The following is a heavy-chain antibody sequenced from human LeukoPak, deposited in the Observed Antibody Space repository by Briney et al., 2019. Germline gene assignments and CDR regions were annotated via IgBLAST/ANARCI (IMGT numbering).Heavy chain of an antibody. CDR2: IYTSGST. CDR3: AREPTQPLWFGEFHPFDS. Sequence: SETLSLTCTVSGGSISSYYWSWIRQPAGKGLEWIGRIYTSGSTNYNPSLKSRVTISVDTSKNQFSLRLSSVTAADTAVYYCAREPTQPLWFGEFHPFDSWGQGTLVTVSS. CDR1: GGSISSYY. D-gene: IGHD3-10*01. V-gene: IGHV4-4*07. J-gene: IGHJ4*02.